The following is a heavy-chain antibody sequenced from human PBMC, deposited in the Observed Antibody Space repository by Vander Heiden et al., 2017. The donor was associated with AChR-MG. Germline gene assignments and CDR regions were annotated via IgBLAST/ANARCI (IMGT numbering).Heavy chain of an antibody. J-gene: IGHJ3*02. Sequence: EVQMVESGGGWIQPGGSLRLSCEASDFTVTSYYMSWVRQGPGKGLEWVSVMYTSGSRYYADSVRGRFTISRDNSNNTLYLHMNSLKVEDTAIYYCARAAGSLWNNGFDIWGQGTMVTVSS. CDR1: DFTVTSYY. CDR2: MYTSGSR. CDR3: ARAAGSLWNNGFDI. V-gene: IGHV3-53*01. D-gene: IGHD1-1*01.